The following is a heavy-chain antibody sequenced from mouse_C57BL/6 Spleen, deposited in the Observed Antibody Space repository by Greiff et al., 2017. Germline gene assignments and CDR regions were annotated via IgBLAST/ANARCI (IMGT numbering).Heavy chain of an antibody. CDR2: IDPETGGT. V-gene: IGHV1-15*01. J-gene: IGHJ4*01. Sequence: QVQLQQSGAELVRPGASVTLSCKASGYTFTDYEMHWVKQTPVHGLEWIGAIDPETGGTAYNQKFKGKAILTADKSSSTAYMELRSLTSEDSAVXYCTRGSYGSYAMDYWGQGTSVTVSA. D-gene: IGHD1-1*01. CDR3: TRGSYGSYAMDY. CDR1: GYTFTDYE.